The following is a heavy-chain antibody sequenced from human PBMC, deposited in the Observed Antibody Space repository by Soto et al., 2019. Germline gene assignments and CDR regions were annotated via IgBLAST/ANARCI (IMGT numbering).Heavy chain of an antibody. V-gene: IGHV1-18*01. CDR2: NSAYNGNT. CDR1: GYNFVTYD. J-gene: IGHJ6*02. D-gene: IGHD3-10*01. CDR3: ARVSGLSSSYYYGLDV. Sequence: ASVKVSCKASGYNFVTYDITWVRQAPGQGLEWMGWNSAYNGNTNYAQKFQGRVSMTTDTSTTTAYLELRSLRSDDTAVYYCARVSGLSSSYYYGLDVWGQGTTVTVSS.